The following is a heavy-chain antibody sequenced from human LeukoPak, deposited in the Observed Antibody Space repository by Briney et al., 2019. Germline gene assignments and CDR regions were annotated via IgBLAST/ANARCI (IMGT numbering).Heavy chain of an antibody. CDR1: GGSLSSYY. J-gene: IGHJ5*02. D-gene: IGHD3-22*01. CDR3: ARTYYYDRSGYLSHWFDP. V-gene: IGHV4-59*08. Sequence: PSETLSLTCTVSGGSLSSYYWSWIRQPPGKGLEWIGYIYNIGSTKHNTPLKNRATMSVDTSTNQFSLNLSSETAADTAVYHCARTYYYDRSGYLSHWFDPWGQGTLVTVSS. CDR2: IYNIGST.